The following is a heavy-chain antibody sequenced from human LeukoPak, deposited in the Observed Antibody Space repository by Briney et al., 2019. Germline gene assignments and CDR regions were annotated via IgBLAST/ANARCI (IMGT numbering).Heavy chain of an antibody. CDR3: ARQGSFFWFDP. Sequence: PSETLSLTCTVSGGSISSGGYYWSWIRQPPGKGLEWIGYIYYSGSTNYNPSLKSRVTISVDTSKNQFSLKLSSVTAADTAVYYCARQGSFFWFDPWGQGTLVTVSS. D-gene: IGHD3-16*02. V-gene: IGHV4-61*08. CDR2: IYYSGST. CDR1: GGSISSGGYY. J-gene: IGHJ5*02.